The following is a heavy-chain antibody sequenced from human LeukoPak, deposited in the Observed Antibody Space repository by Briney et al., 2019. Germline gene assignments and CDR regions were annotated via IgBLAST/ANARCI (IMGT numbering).Heavy chain of an antibody. J-gene: IGHJ4*02. V-gene: IGHV3-30*03. D-gene: IGHD2-2*01. CDR2: ISYDGSNK. CDR3: ARENGCISCSYNLDY. CDR1: GFTFSSHW. Sequence: GGSLRLSCAASGFTFSSHWMTWVRQAPGKGPEWVAVISYDGSNKYYADSVKGRFTISRDNSKNTLYLQMNSLRAEDTAVYYCARENGCISCSYNLDYWGQGTLVTVSS.